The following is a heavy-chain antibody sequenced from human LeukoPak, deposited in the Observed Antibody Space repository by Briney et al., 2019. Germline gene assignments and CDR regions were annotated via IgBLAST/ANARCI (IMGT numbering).Heavy chain of an antibody. CDR1: GYTFTGYY. Sequence: GASVKVSCKASGYTFTGYYMHWVRQAPGQGLEWMGWINPNSGGTNYAQKFRGRVTMTRDTSISTAYVELSRLRSDDTAVYYCARGHSSSSHYCYYMDVWGKGTTVTVSS. CDR3: ARGHSSSSHYCYYMDV. J-gene: IGHJ6*03. CDR2: INPNSGGT. V-gene: IGHV1-2*02. D-gene: IGHD6-13*01.